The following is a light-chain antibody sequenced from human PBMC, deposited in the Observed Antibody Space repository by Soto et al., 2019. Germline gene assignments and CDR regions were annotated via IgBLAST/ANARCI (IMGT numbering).Light chain of an antibody. CDR3: QSYDSSLSGPV. CDR1: SSNIGAGYP. V-gene: IGLV1-40*01. CDR2: GNN. Sequence: QSVLTQPPSVSGAPGQRVSISCTGSSSNIGAGYPVHWYQQLPGTAPKLLIYGNNNRPSGVPDRVSGSKSGTSASLVITGLQAEDEADYYCQSYDSSLSGPVFGTATNVTVL. J-gene: IGLJ1*01.